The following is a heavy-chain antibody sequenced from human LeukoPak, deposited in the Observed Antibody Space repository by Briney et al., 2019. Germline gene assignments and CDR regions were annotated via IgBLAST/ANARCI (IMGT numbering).Heavy chain of an antibody. CDR2: IYYSGST. V-gene: IGHV4-39*07. J-gene: IGHJ3*02. CDR3: ARGIYGSGSYAFDI. CDR1: GGSISSSSYY. D-gene: IGHD3-10*01. Sequence: SETLSLTCTVSGGSISSSSYYWGWIRQPPGKGLEWIGSIYYSGSTNCNPSLKSRVTISVDTSKNQFSLKLSSVTAADTAVYYCARGIYGSGSYAFDIWGQGTMVTVSS.